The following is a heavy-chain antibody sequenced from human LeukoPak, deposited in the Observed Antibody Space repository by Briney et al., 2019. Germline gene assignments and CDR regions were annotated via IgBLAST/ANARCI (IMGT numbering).Heavy chain of an antibody. Sequence: SETLSLTCTVSGGSISSYYWSWIRQPPGKGLEWIGYIYYSGSTNYNPSLKSRVTISVDTSKNQFSLKLSSVTAADTAVYYCAREATANYDILTGCEENFIDYWGQGTLVTVSS. CDR3: AREATANYDILTGCEENFIDY. J-gene: IGHJ4*02. CDR1: GGSISSYY. V-gene: IGHV4-59*01. CDR2: IYYSGST. D-gene: IGHD3-9*01.